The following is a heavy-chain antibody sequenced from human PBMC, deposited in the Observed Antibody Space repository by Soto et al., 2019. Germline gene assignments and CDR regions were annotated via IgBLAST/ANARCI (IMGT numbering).Heavy chain of an antibody. J-gene: IGHJ6*02. CDR3: ARDTARATVRIYYGMDV. CDR2: IWYDGSNK. CDR1: GFTFSSYG. Sequence: QVQLVESGGGVVQPGRSLRLSCAASGFTFSSYGMHWVRQAPGKGLEWVAVIWYDGSNKYYADSVKGRFTISRDNSKNTLYLQMNSLRAEDTAVYYWARDTARATVRIYYGMDVWGQGTTVTVSS. D-gene: IGHD3-10*01. V-gene: IGHV3-33*01.